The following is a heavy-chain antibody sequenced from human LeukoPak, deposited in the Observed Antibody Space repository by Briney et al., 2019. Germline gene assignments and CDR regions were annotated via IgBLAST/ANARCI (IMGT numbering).Heavy chain of an antibody. Sequence: GGSLRLSCATSGFTVSSNYMSWVRQAPGKGLEWVSVIYSGGSTYYADSVKGRFTISRHNSKNTLYLQMNSLRAEDTAVYYCARDPGLRGYYYGMDVWGQGTTVTVSS. CDR3: ARDPGLRGYYYGMDV. D-gene: IGHD3/OR15-3a*01. V-gene: IGHV3-53*04. J-gene: IGHJ6*02. CDR1: GFTVSSNY. CDR2: IYSGGST.